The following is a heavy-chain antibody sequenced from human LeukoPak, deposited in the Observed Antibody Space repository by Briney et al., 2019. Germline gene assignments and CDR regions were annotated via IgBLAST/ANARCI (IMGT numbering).Heavy chain of an antibody. Sequence: SETLSLTCTVSIGSNSNYYWSWIRQPPGKGLEWIGNISYSGSTKYNPSLKSRVTISVDTSKNQFSLKLSSVTAADTAMYYCARDSYNYGSGSLDYWGRGTLVTVSS. CDR1: IGSNSNYY. CDR3: ARDSYNYGSGSLDY. J-gene: IGHJ4*02. V-gene: IGHV4-59*01. CDR2: ISYSGST. D-gene: IGHD5-18*01.